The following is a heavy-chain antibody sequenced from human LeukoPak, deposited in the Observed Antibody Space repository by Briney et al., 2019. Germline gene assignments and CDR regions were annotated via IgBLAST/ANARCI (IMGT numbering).Heavy chain of an antibody. D-gene: IGHD5-18*01. V-gene: IGHV5-51*01. CDR1: GYSFTTYR. CDR3: ARGIDGYSYGFDH. J-gene: IGHJ4*02. Sequence: GESLKISCKGSGYSFTTYRVGWVRQVPGKGLEWMGIIWPGDSDIRYSPSFQGQVTISADKSISTAYLQWTSLKASDTAMYYCARGIDGYSYGFDHWGQGTLVTVSS. CDR2: IWPGDSDI.